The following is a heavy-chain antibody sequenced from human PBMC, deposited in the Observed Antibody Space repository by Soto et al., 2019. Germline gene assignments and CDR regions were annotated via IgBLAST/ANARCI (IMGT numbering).Heavy chain of an antibody. CDR1: GGSVSMDTYY. J-gene: IGHJ5*02. D-gene: IGHD6-19*01. CDR3: ALYSSGWANWFDP. CDR2: IYYSGST. Sequence: SETLSLTCTVSGGSVSMDTYYWTWIRQPPGRGLEWIGYIYYSGSTNYNPSLKSRVTISVDTSKNQFSLKLSSVTAADTAVYYCALYSSGWANWFDPWGQGTLVTVSS. V-gene: IGHV4-61*01.